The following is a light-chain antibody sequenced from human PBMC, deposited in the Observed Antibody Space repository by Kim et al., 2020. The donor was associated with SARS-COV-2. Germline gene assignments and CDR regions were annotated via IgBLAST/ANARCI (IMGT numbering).Light chain of an antibody. CDR1: AGAVCVNIW. CDR3: SSYAGSYNPHWV. Sequence: TLSCKESAGAVCVNIWGSWNQQHPGEAPKLVIYEVRKRPSGVPDRFSGSKSGNTASLTVSGLQAEDEADYYCSSYAGSYNPHWVFGGGTQLTVL. J-gene: IGLJ3*02. V-gene: IGLV2-8*01. CDR2: EVR.